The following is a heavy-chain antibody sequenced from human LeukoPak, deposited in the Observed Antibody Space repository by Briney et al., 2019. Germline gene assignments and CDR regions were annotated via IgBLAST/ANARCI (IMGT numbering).Heavy chain of an antibody. CDR3: ARVTEDDSPSFPVLYFDY. CDR1: GGSISSGGYY. V-gene: IGHV4-30-2*01. Sequence: SETLSLTCTVSGGSISSGGYYWSWIRQPPGKGLEWIGYIYHSGSTYYNPSLKSRVTISVDRSKNQFSLKLSSVTAADTAVYYCARVTEDDSPSFPVLYFDYWGQGTLVTVSS. D-gene: IGHD3-22*01. J-gene: IGHJ4*02. CDR2: IYHSGST.